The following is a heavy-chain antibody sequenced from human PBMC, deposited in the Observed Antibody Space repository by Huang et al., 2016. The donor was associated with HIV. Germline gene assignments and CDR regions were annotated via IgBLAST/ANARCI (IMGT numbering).Heavy chain of an antibody. CDR1: GYDFGSYG. D-gene: IGHD4-4*01. CDR2: IGRDSRET. Sequence: QVQLVQSGGEVMQPGASVRVSCKASGYDFGSYGMSWVRQAPGQGLEWLGWIGRDSRETRSAQKFQGRVTMTTDTSTTTTYMELRSLRSDDTAMYYCARDPYYSNRWKRNDASFLWGQGTMITVSS. J-gene: IGHJ3*01. V-gene: IGHV1-18*01. CDR3: ARDPYYSNRWKRNDASFL.